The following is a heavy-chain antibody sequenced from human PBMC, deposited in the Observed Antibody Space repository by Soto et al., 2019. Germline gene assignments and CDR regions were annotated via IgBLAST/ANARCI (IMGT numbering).Heavy chain of an antibody. J-gene: IGHJ4*02. Sequence: QVHLQESGPGLVKPSGTLSLTCGVSGASVSSSHWWTWVRQPPGKGLEWIGEIYHVGFTSYNPSLKSRVMMSMDQSRNQFSLTMSSVTAADTAVYYCARVRPPASTSPAAVLYYFDYWGQGSLVTVSS. CDR2: IYHVGFT. CDR3: ARVRPPASTSPAAVLYYFDY. V-gene: IGHV4-4*02. D-gene: IGHD2-2*01. CDR1: GASVSSSHW.